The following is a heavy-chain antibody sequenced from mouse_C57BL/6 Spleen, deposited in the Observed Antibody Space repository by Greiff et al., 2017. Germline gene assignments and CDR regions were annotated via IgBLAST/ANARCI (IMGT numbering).Heavy chain of an antibody. J-gene: IGHJ4*01. CDR1: GYSITSGYY. V-gene: IGHV3-6*01. CDR3: ARGAYYSNWGYAMDY. D-gene: IGHD2-5*01. Sequence: EVQLQESGPGLVKPSQSLSLTCSVTGYSITSGYYWNWIRQFPGNKLAWMGYISYDGSNNYNPSPKNRISITRDTSKNQFFLKLNSVTTEDTDTYNCARGAYYSNWGYAMDYWGQGTSVTVSS. CDR2: ISYDGSN.